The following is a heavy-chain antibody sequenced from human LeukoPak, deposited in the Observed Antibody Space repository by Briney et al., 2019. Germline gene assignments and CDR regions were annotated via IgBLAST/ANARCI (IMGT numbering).Heavy chain of an antibody. J-gene: IGHJ3*02. CDR3: ATYCSGGSCYSYTFDI. V-gene: IGHV3-66*01. CDR2: IYRGGST. CDR1: GFTVISNY. D-gene: IGHD2-15*01. Sequence: GGSLRLSCAASGFTVISNYMSCVRQAPGGGLEWVSIIYRGGSTYYADAVKGGFTISRDNSKNRLYLQMNSLRAEDTAVDYCATYCSGGSCYSYTFDIWGQGTMVTVSS.